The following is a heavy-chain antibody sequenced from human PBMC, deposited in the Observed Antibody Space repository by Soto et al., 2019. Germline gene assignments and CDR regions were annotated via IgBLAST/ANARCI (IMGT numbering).Heavy chain of an antibody. V-gene: IGHV1-69*13. CDR3: ARDDATHCGDDCYRYFYYGMDV. D-gene: IGHD2-21*02. CDR2: IIPTLGTT. J-gene: IGHJ6*02. Sequence: SVKVSCKASGGSFSKFAINWVRQAPGQGLEWMGGIIPTLGTTDYAHKFQGRATITADEATRTAYMELSGLRSEDTAVYYCARDDATHCGDDCYRYFYYGMDVWGQGTTVTVSS. CDR1: GGSFSKFA.